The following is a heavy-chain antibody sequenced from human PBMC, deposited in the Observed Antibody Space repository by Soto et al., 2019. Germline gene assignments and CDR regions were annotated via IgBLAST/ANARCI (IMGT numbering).Heavy chain of an antibody. CDR2: INHSGST. CDR1: GGSFSGYY. Sequence: SETLSLTCAVYGGSFSGYYWSWIRQPPGKGLEWIGEINHSGSTNYNPSLKSRVTISVDKSKNQFSLKLSSVTAADTAVYYCARSFYDILTGTPKHTNWFDYGGGGTLVPVSP. J-gene: IGHJ5*01. V-gene: IGHV4-34*01. CDR3: ARSFYDILTGTPKHTNWFDY. D-gene: IGHD3-9*01.